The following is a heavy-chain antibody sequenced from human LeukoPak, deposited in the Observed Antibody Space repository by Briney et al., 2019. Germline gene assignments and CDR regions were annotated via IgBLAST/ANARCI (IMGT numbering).Heavy chain of an antibody. J-gene: IGHJ4*02. Sequence: GGSLRLSCAASGFSFSSYSMNWVRHAPGKGLEWVSSIISSGTYIYYADSVKGRFTISRDNARNSLSLQMNSLRAEDTAVYYCARDGDILTGYYFDYWGQGTLVTVSS. CDR3: ARDGDILTGYYFDY. CDR1: GFSFSSYS. D-gene: IGHD3-9*01. V-gene: IGHV3-21*01. CDR2: IISSGTYI.